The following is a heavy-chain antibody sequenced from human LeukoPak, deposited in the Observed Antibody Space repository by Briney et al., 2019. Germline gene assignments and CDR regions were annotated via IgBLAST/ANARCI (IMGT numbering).Heavy chain of an antibody. Sequence: PGGSLRLSCAASGFTFSSYATSWVRQAPGKGLEWVSGLSGSGATTYYADSVKGRFTISRDNSKNTLSLQMNSLRAEDTAVYFCARGGWGNAFDIWGQGTVVTVSS. CDR2: LSGSGATT. D-gene: IGHD4-23*01. CDR3: ARGGWGNAFDI. V-gene: IGHV3-23*01. J-gene: IGHJ3*02. CDR1: GFTFSSYA.